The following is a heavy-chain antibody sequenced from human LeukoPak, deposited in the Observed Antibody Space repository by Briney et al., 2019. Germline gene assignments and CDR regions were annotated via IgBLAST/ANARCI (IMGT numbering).Heavy chain of an antibody. Sequence: SVKVSCKASGGTFSSYAISWVRQAPGQGLEWMGGIIPIFGTANYAQKFQGRVTITADKSTSTAYMELSSLRAEDTAVYYCAKDPLRYFGIFDYWGQGTLVTVSS. CDR2: IIPIFGTA. D-gene: IGHD3-9*01. CDR3: AKDPLRYFGIFDY. V-gene: IGHV1-69*06. CDR1: GGTFSSYA. J-gene: IGHJ4*02.